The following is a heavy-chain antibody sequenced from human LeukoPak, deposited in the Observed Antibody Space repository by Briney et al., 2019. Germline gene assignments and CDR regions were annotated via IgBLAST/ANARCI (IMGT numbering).Heavy chain of an antibody. V-gene: IGHV5-51*01. D-gene: IGHD5-24*01. J-gene: IGHJ4*02. CDR2: IYPGGSET. Sequence: GESLKISCKGLGYSFSTYWNAWVRQRPGKGLEWMGIIYPGGSETRYDPSFQGQVTISADSSTSAAYLQWSSLRASDTAMYYCARASRDGYNQNFDHWGQGTLVTVSS. CDR1: GYSFSTYW. CDR3: ARASRDGYNQNFDH.